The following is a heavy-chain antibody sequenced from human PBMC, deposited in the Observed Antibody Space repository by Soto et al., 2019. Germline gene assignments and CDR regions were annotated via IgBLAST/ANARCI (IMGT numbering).Heavy chain of an antibody. V-gene: IGHV4-31*03. CDR3: AREGTHTQGYYYYGMDV. CDR1: GGSISSGGYY. Sequence: PSETLSLTCTVSGGSISSGGYYWSWIRQHPGKGLEWIGYIYYSGSTYYNPSLKSRVTISVDTSKNQFSLKLSSVTAADTAVYYCAREGTHTQGYYYYGMDVWGQGTTVTVSS. CDR2: IYYSGST. J-gene: IGHJ6*02.